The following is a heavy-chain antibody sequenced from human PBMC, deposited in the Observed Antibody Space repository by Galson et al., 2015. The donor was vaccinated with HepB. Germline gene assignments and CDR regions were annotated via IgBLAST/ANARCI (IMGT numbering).Heavy chain of an antibody. V-gene: IGHV3-11*01. J-gene: IGHJ6*03. CDR1: GFTFSDYY. Sequence: SLRLSCAASGFTFSDYYMRWIRQAPGKGLEWVSYISSSGSTIYYADSVKGRFTISRDNAKNSLYLQMNSLRAEDTAVYYCASMTTVTTAFYYYYYMDVWGKGTTVTVSS. D-gene: IGHD4-11*01. CDR2: ISSSGSTI. CDR3: ASMTTVTTAFYYYYYMDV.